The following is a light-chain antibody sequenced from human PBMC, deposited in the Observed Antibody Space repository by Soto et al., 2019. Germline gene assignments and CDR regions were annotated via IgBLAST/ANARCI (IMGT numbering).Light chain of an antibody. Sequence: DIQMPQSPSTLSASVGDRVTITCRASQSISSWLAWYQQKPGKAPKVLMYKASSLESGVPSRFSGSGSGTEFTLTISSLQPDDFASYYCQQYNSYPYTFGQGTKLEIK. J-gene: IGKJ2*01. CDR1: QSISSW. CDR2: KAS. CDR3: QQYNSYPYT. V-gene: IGKV1-5*03.